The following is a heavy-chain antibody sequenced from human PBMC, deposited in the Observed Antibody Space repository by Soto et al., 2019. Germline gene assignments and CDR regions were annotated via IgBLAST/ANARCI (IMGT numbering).Heavy chain of an antibody. Sequence: PSETLSLTCTVSGGSIGSSSYYWGWIRQPPGKGLEWIGSIYYSGSTYYNPSLKSRVTISVDTSKNLFSLKLSSVTAADTAVYYCLKAAGSFVFDYWGQGTLVTVSS. CDR3: LKAAGSFVFDY. CDR1: GGSIGSSSYY. CDR2: IYYSGST. V-gene: IGHV4-39*01. D-gene: IGHD6-13*01. J-gene: IGHJ4*02.